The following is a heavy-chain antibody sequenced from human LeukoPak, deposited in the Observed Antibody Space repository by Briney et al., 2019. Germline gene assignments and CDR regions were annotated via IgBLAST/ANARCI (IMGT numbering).Heavy chain of an antibody. Sequence: PGGSLRLSCAASGFTFSSYAMHWVRQAPGKGLEWVSYISSSGSTIYYADSVKGRFTISRDNAKNSLYLQMNSLRAEDTAVYYCAKGGHDYYMHVWGKGTTVTVSS. V-gene: IGHV3-48*03. CDR3: AKGGHDYYMHV. J-gene: IGHJ6*03. CDR2: ISSSGSTI. D-gene: IGHD3-10*01. CDR1: GFTFSSYA.